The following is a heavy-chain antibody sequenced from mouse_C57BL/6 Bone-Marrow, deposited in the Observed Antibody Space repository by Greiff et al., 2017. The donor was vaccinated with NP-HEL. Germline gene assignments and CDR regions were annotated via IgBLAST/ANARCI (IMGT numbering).Heavy chain of an antibody. V-gene: IGHV1-64*01. CDR2: IHPNSGST. J-gene: IGHJ3*01. CDR3: ARGENGYGSSYRFAY. D-gene: IGHD1-1*01. Sequence: VQLQQPGAELVKPGASVKLSCKASGYTFTSYWMHWVKQRPGQGLEWIGMIHPNSGSTNYNEKFKSKATLTVDKSSSTAYMQLSSLTSEDSAVYYCARGENGYGSSYRFAYWGQGTLVTVSA. CDR1: GYTFTSYW.